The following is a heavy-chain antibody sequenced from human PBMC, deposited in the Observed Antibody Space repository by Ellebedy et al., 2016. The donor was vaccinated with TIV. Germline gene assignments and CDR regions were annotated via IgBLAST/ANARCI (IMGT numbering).Heavy chain of an antibody. D-gene: IGHD1-14*01. Sequence: PGGSLRLSCAASGFTFSSYAMNWVRQAPGKGLEWVSLISGSGGSTNYADSVKGRFTISRDNSKNMLYLQMTSLRAEDTAIYYCAKSPSRKPSLLDYWGQGTLVTVSS. CDR3: AKSPSRKPSLLDY. CDR2: ISGSGGST. J-gene: IGHJ4*02. V-gene: IGHV3-23*01. CDR1: GFTFSSYA.